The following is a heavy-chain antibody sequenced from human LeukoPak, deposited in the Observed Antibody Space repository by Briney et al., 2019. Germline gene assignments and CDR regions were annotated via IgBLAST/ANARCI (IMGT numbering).Heavy chain of an antibody. D-gene: IGHD3-3*01. V-gene: IGHV4-34*01. CDR3: ARDYRFDFWSGLRDYYYYGMDV. Sequence: PSETLSLTCAVYGGSFSGYYWSWIRQPPGKGLEWIGEINHSGSTNYNPSLKSRVTISVDTSKNQFSLKLSSVTAADTAVYYCARDYRFDFWSGLRDYYYYGMDVWGQGTTVTVSS. CDR1: GGSFSGYY. CDR2: INHSGST. J-gene: IGHJ6*02.